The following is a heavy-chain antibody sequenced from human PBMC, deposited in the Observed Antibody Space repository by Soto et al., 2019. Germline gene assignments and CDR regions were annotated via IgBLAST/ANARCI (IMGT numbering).Heavy chain of an antibody. CDR1: GFSLSTRGVG. V-gene: IGHV2-5*02. J-gene: IGHJ4*02. Sequence: QITLKESGPALVKPTQTLTLACTFSGFSLSTRGVGVGWIRQPPGKALEWLALIYWDDVKHYSPSLMSRLTITKDTPKNQGALKMANMDPLDTATYYCAHKGGGDRILDYWGQGTLVTVSS. CDR2: IYWDDVK. D-gene: IGHD3-16*01. CDR3: AHKGGGDRILDY.